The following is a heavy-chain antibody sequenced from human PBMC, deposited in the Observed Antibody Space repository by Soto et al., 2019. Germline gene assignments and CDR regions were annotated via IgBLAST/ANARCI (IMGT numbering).Heavy chain of an antibody. CDR3: AREKADRFLAGGLDV. CDR2: ISYDGTNK. J-gene: IGHJ6*02. CDR1: GFTYSITYSRYA. V-gene: IGHV3-30-3*01. Sequence: VQLLESGGDLVQPGGSLRLSCAASGFTYSITYSRYAMNWVRQAPGKGLEWVAVISYDGTNKYYADSVRGRFTISRDNSKNTLCLQMNSLRVEDTAVYYCAREKADRFLAGGLDVWGRGTTVTVSS. D-gene: IGHD6-6*01.